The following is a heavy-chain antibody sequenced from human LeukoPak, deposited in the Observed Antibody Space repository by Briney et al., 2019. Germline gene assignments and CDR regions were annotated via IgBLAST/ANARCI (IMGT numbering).Heavy chain of an antibody. CDR3: AKGPDYDFLTPIDY. CDR1: GLTFDDYA. CDR2: ISWNSGRS. V-gene: IGHV3-9*03. J-gene: IGHJ4*02. Sequence: PGGSLRLSCVAYGLTFDDYAMHWVRQAPGKGLEWVSGISWNSGRSGYAASEKRRFTVPRDNDKPSRYLQMNSLRVEDVALYYCAKGPDYDFLTPIDYWGQGTLVTASS. D-gene: IGHD3-9*01.